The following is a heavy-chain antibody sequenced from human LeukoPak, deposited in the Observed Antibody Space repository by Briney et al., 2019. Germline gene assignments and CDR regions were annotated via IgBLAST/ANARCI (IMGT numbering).Heavy chain of an antibody. Sequence: GGSLRLSCAASGFTFSSYNMNWVRQAPGKGLEWVPYISSSSGAIYYADSVKGRFTISRDNAKNSLYLQMNSLRAEDTAVYYCASEPGGSYFSDYWGQGTLVTVSS. J-gene: IGHJ4*02. V-gene: IGHV3-48*01. CDR2: ISSSSGAI. D-gene: IGHD1-26*01. CDR3: ASEPGGSYFSDY. CDR1: GFTFSSYN.